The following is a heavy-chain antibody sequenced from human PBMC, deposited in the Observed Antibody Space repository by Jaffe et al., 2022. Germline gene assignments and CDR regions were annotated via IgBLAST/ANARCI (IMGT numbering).Heavy chain of an antibody. CDR2: INPSGGST. J-gene: IGHJ4*02. CDR1: GYTFTSYY. CDR3: ATLSSDYDYIWGSPFDY. D-gene: IGHD3-16*01. Sequence: QVQLVQSGAEVKKPGASVKVSCKASGYTFTSYYMHWVRQAPGQGLEWMGIINPSGGSTSYAQKFQGRVTMTRDTSTSTVYMELSSLRSEDTAVYYCATLSSDYDYIWGSPFDYWGQGTLVTVSS. V-gene: IGHV1-46*03.